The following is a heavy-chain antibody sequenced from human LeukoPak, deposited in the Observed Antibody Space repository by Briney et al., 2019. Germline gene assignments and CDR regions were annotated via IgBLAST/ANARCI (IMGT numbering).Heavy chain of an antibody. V-gene: IGHV3-21*04. CDR1: GFTFSSYS. D-gene: IGHD3-3*01. J-gene: IGHJ4*02. CDR2: ISNSSLYI. CDR3: AKDSTYYDFWSGFDY. Sequence: PGGSLRLSCAASGFTFSSYSMNWVRQAPGKGLEWVSSISNSSLYIYYADSVKGRVTISRDNSKNTLYLQMNSLRAEDTAVYYCAKDSTYYDFWSGFDYWGQGTLVTVSS.